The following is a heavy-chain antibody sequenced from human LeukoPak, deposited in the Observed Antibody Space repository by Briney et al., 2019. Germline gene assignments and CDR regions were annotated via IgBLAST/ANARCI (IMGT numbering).Heavy chain of an antibody. CDR1: GGSFSGYY. D-gene: IGHD5-18*01. Sequence: KPSETLSLTCAVYGGSFSGYYWSWIRQPPGKGLEWIGEINHSGSTNYNPSLKSRVTISVDTSKNQLSLKLSSVTAADTAVYYCARGRGYSYGFCWFDPWGQGTLVTVSS. CDR2: INHSGST. V-gene: IGHV4-34*01. CDR3: ARGRGYSYGFCWFDP. J-gene: IGHJ5*02.